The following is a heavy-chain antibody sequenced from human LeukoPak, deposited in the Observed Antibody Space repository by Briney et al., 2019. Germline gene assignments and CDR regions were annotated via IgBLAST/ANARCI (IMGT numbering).Heavy chain of an antibody. CDR2: ISWNSGSI. Sequence: PGGSLRLSCAASGFTFDDYAMHWVRQAPGKGLEWVSGISWNSGSIGYADSVKGRFTISRDNAKNSLYLQMNSLRAEDMALYYCAKAGGYSYGHGNYFDYWGQGTLGTVSS. J-gene: IGHJ4*02. CDR3: AKAGGYSYGHGNYFDY. D-gene: IGHD5-18*01. CDR1: GFTFDDYA. V-gene: IGHV3-9*03.